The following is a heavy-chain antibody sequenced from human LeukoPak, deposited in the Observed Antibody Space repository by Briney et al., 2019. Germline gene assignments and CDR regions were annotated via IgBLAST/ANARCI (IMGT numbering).Heavy chain of an antibody. CDR3: ARDLVNVDTADDDVFDI. V-gene: IGHV4-59*01. CDR2: IYYSGSI. D-gene: IGHD5-18*01. Sequence: PSETLSLTCTVSGGSISSYYWSWIRQPPGKGLEWIGYIYYSGSINHNPSLKSRVTISVDTSKSQFSLKLSSVTAADTAVYYCARDLVNVDTADDDVFDICGQGTMVTVS. CDR1: GGSISSYY. J-gene: IGHJ3*02.